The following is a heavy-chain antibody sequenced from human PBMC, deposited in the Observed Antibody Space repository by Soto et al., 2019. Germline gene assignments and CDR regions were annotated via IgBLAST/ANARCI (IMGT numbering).Heavy chain of an antibody. J-gene: IGHJ4*02. D-gene: IGHD6-13*01. CDR2: ISSSSSAI. V-gene: IGHV3-48*01. CDR3: ARSYSSSWYAWGPDY. CDR1: GFTFSSYS. Sequence: EVQLVESGEGLVQPGGSLRLSCAASGFTFSSYSMNWVRQAPGKGLEWISYISSSSSAIYYADSVKGRFTISRDNAKNSLYLQMNSLRAEDTAVYYCARSYSSSWYAWGPDYWGQGTLVTVSS.